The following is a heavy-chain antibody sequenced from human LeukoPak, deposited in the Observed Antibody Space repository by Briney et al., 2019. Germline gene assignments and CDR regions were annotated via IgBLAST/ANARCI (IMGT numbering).Heavy chain of an antibody. D-gene: IGHD3-10*01. CDR1: GGSFSGYY. CDR3: ARVTGFGELLPYYYGMDV. V-gene: IGHV4-34*01. Sequence: SETLSLTCAVYGGSFSGYYWSWIRQPPGKGLEWIGEINHSGSTNYNPSLKSRVTISVDTPKNQFSLKLSSVTAADTAVYYCARVTGFGELLPYYYGMDVWGKGTTVTVSS. J-gene: IGHJ6*04. CDR2: INHSGST.